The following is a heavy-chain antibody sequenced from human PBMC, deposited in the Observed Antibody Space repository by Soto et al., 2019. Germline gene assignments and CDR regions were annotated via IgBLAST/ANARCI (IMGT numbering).Heavy chain of an antibody. D-gene: IGHD1-1*01. Sequence: QVQLVQSGAEVKKPGSSVKVSCKASGGTFSTSAISWVRQAPGQGLEWVGGIMPVFPTPDYAQKFQGRVTITADESTTAAYLELTSLRTDDTAVYYCARDKARLQVGGNYYYVLDVWGQGTAITVSS. V-gene: IGHV1-69*12. CDR2: IMPVFPTP. J-gene: IGHJ6*02. CDR1: GGTFSTSA. CDR3: ARDKARLQVGGNYYYVLDV.